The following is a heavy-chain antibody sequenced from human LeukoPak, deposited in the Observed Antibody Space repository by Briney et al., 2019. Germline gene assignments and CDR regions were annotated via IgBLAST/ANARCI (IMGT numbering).Heavy chain of an antibody. V-gene: IGHV4-34*01. D-gene: IGHD6-19*01. Sequence: SETLSLTCAVYGGSFSGYYWSWIRQPPGKGLEWIGEINHSGSTNYNPSLKSRVTISVDTSKNQFSLKLSSVTAADTAVYYCARLDLVAGNDYWGQGTLVTVSS. J-gene: IGHJ4*02. CDR2: INHSGST. CDR1: GGSFSGYY. CDR3: ARLDLVAGNDY.